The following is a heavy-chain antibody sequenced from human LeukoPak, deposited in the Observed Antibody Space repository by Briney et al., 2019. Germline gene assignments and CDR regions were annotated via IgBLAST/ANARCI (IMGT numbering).Heavy chain of an antibody. J-gene: IGHJ4*02. D-gene: IGHD2-8*01. V-gene: IGHV3-15*01. CDR3: AKVGYCSNGVCPPADY. Sequence: GGSLRLSCAASGFTFSNAWMSWVRQAPGKGLEWVGRIKSKTDGGTTDYAAPVKGRFTISRDDSKNTLYLQMDSLRAEDTAVYYCAKVGYCSNGVCPPADYWGQGTLVTVSS. CDR2: IKSKTDGGTT. CDR1: GFTFSNAW.